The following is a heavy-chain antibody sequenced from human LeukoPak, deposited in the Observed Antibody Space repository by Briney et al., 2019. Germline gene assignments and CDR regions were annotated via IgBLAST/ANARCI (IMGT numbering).Heavy chain of an antibody. D-gene: IGHD6-19*01. V-gene: IGHV3-30*04. J-gene: IGHJ4*02. CDR1: GLTFSNYV. CDR2: ISNDGSEK. CDR3: ARDGGYSRGWTYGAGDY. Sequence: GGSLRLSCAASGLTFSNYVMHWVRQAPGKGLECVAVISNDGSEKYYADSVKGRFTISRDNSRNTLYLQLNGLRAEDTALYYCARDGGYSRGWTYGAGDYWGQGTLVTVSS.